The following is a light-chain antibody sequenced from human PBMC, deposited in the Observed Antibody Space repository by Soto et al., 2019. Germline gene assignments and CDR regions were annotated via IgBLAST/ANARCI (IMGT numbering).Light chain of an antibody. Sequence: QSVLTQPPSVSAAPGQKVTISCSGSGSNIGNNYVSWYQQLPATAPKLLIYDDDKRPSGIPDRFSGSKSGTSATLDITGLQTGDEADYYCGTWDNSLSAGVFGTGTKGTVL. CDR3: GTWDNSLSAGV. V-gene: IGLV1-51*01. CDR2: DDD. CDR1: GSNIGNNY. J-gene: IGLJ1*01.